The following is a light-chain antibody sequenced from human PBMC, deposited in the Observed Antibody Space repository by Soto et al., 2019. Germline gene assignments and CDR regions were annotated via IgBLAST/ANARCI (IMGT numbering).Light chain of an antibody. J-gene: IGLJ1*01. CDR1: SSDVGGYNY. Sequence: QSALPQPASVSGSPGQAITISCTGTSSDVGGYNYVSWYQQHPGKAPKLMIYEVSNRLSGVSDRFSGSKSGNTASLTISGLQAEDEADYYCTSYTSSSTPVFGTGTKVTVL. CDR2: EVS. CDR3: TSYTSSSTPV. V-gene: IGLV2-14*01.